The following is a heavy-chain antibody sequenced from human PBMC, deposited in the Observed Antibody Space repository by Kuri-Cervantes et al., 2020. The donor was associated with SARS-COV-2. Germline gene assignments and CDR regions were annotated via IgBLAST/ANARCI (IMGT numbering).Heavy chain of an antibody. V-gene: IGHV1-2*02. Sequence: ASVKVSCKASGYTFTAHHIHWVRRAPGQGLEWVGWIDPNSGDTKYAQKFQGRVTMTRDTPISTLYMELNRVKSDDTAVYFCARESHPRPFWGDYPYFHQWGQGSLVTVSS. CDR3: ARESHPRPFWGDYPYFHQ. J-gene: IGHJ4*02. CDR1: GYTFTAHH. D-gene: IGHD3-3*01. CDR2: IDPNSGDT.